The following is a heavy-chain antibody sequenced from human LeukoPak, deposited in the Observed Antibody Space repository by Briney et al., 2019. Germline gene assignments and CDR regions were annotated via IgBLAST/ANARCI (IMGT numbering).Heavy chain of an antibody. CDR2: ISSNGGST. CDR3: ARVLEVSGDRDY. Sequence: GGSLRLSCAASGFTFSSYAMHWVRQAPGKGLEYVSAISSNGGSTYYANSVKGRFTISRDNSENTLYLQMGSLRAEDMAVYYCARVLEVSGDRDYWGQGTLVTVSS. CDR1: GFTFSSYA. D-gene: IGHD2-15*01. J-gene: IGHJ4*02. V-gene: IGHV3-64*01.